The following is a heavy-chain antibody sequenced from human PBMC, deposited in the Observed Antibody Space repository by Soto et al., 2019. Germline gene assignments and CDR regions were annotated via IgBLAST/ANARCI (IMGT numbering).Heavy chain of an antibody. CDR1: GGSVSTYY. Sequence: QVQLQESGPGLLKPSETLSLTCTISGGSVSTYYWSWIRQPPGKELEWIGLTSYSGNTNYNPSLRSRVAMAVDTSKNHFSLTLGSVTAADTAGYYCARDGVGPFDYWGQGTLVTVSS. D-gene: IGHD3-3*01. J-gene: IGHJ4*02. V-gene: IGHV4-59*02. CDR2: TSYSGNT. CDR3: ARDGVGPFDY.